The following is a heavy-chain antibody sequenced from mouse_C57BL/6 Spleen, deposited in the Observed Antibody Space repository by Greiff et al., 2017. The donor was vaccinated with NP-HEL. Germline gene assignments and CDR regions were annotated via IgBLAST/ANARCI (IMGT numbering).Heavy chain of an antibody. J-gene: IGHJ4*01. D-gene: IGHD1-1*01. Sequence: DVKLVESGEGLVKPGGSLKLSCAASGFTFSSYAMSWVRQTPEKRLEWVAYISSGGDYIYYADTVKGRFTISRDNARNTLYLQMSSLKSEDTAMYYCTREAITTVVDYYAMDYWGQGTSVTVSS. V-gene: IGHV5-9-1*02. CDR3: TREAITTVVDYYAMDY. CDR2: ISSGGDYI. CDR1: GFTFSSYA.